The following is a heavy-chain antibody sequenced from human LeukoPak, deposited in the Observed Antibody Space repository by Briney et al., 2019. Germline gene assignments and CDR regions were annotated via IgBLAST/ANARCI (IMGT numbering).Heavy chain of an antibody. D-gene: IGHD2-15*01. J-gene: IGHJ2*01. CDR2: IYWDDDK. CDR3: AHRTKYCSGGSCYWYFDL. V-gene: IGHV2-5*02. CDR1: GFSLSTSGVG. Sequence: SGPTLLNRTQTLTLTCIFSGFSLSTSGVGVGWIRQPPGKALEWLALIYWDDDKRYSPSLKSRLTITKDTSKNQVVLTMTNMDPVDTATYYCAHRTKYCSGGSCYWYFDLWGRGTGVTVSS.